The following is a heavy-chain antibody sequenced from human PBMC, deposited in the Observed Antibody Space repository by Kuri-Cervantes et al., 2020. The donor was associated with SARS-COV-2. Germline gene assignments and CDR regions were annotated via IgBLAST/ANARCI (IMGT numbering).Heavy chain of an antibody. CDR3: VRDGDHWNFDY. CDR1: GFTFSGHW. V-gene: IGHV3-74*01. Sequence: ETLSLTCAASGFTFSGHWIRWVRQAPGKGLVWVSRINPDGSYTNNADSVKGRFTLSRDNAKNMLFLQMNSLRAEDTAVYYCVRDGDHWNFDYWGQGTLGTVSS. CDR2: INPDGSYT. J-gene: IGHJ4*02. D-gene: IGHD1-1*01.